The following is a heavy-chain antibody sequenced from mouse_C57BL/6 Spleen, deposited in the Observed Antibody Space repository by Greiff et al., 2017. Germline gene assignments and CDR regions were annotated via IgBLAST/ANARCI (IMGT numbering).Heavy chain of an antibody. CDR1: GYSFTGYY. J-gene: IGHJ1*03. CDR2: INPSTGGT. Sequence: VQLQQSGPELVKPGASVKISCKASGYSFTGYYMNWVKQSPEKSLEWIGEINPSTGGTTYNQKFKAKATLTVDKSSSTAYMQLKSLTSEDSAVYYCARYWYFDVWGTGTTVTVSS. CDR3: ARYWYFDV. V-gene: IGHV1-42*01.